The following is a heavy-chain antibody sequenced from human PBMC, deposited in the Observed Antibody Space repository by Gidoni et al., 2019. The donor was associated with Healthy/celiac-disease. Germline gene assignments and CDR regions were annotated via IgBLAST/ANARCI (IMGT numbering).Heavy chain of an antibody. Sequence: QVQLQQWGAGLLKPSETLSLTCAVYGGSFSGYYWSWIRQPPGKGLEWIGEINHSGSTNYNPSLKSRVTISVDTSKNQFSLKLSSVTAADTAVYYCARARRDGYKYFDYWGQGTLVTVSS. J-gene: IGHJ4*02. CDR1: GGSFSGYY. CDR3: ARARRDGYKYFDY. V-gene: IGHV4-34*01. D-gene: IGHD5-12*01. CDR2: INHSGST.